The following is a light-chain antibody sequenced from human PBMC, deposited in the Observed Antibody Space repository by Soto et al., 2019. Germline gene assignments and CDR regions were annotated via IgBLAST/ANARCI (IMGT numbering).Light chain of an antibody. Sequence: SALTQPRSVSGSPGQSVTIPCTGTSSDVGGYNYVSWYQRHAGKGPKLIIYDVSERPSGVPGRFSASKSGNTASLTISGLQAEDEADYYCSSYAGNYVYVFGSGTKVPVL. CDR2: DVS. V-gene: IGLV2-11*01. CDR3: SSYAGNYVYV. J-gene: IGLJ1*01. CDR1: SSDVGGYNY.